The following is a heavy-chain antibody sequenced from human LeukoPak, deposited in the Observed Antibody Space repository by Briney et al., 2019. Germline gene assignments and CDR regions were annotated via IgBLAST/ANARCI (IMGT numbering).Heavy chain of an antibody. CDR1: GLTVSSSY. Sequence: GGSLRLSCAASGLTVSSSYMGWVRQAPGKGLEWVSIIYNDGSTYYADSMKGRFTISRDNSKNTLYLQVNSLRAEDTAMYYCARNILFAFDIWGQGTMVTVSS. CDR2: IYNDGST. CDR3: ARNILFAFDI. J-gene: IGHJ3*02. V-gene: IGHV3-53*01.